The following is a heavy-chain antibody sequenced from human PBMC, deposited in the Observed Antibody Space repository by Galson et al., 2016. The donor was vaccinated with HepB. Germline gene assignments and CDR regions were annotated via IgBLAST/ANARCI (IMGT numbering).Heavy chain of an antibody. D-gene: IGHD1-1*01. V-gene: IGHV3-30-3*01. CDR1: GFIFRSYA. J-gene: IGHJ6*04. Sequence: SLRLSCAGSGFIFRSYAMNWVRQAPGKGLEWLAVISNDGGNKYFADSVKGRFTISRDNSKNTLYLQMNSLRAEDTAVYYCARFIASPWNDYYYYGMDVWGKGTTVTVSS. CDR3: ARFIASPWNDYYYYGMDV. CDR2: ISNDGGNK.